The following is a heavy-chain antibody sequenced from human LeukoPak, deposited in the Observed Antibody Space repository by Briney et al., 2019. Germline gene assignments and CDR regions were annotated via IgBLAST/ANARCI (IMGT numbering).Heavy chain of an antibody. Sequence: ASVKVSCKASGYTFTGYYMHWVRQAPGQGLEWMGRINPNSGGTNYAQKFQGRVTMTRDTSISTAYMELSRLRSDDTAVYYCARRREGTTGTTSTLYFDYWGQGTLVTGSS. V-gene: IGHV1-2*06. CDR3: ARRREGTTGTTSTLYFDY. CDR1: GYTFTGYY. D-gene: IGHD1-1*01. J-gene: IGHJ4*02. CDR2: INPNSGGT.